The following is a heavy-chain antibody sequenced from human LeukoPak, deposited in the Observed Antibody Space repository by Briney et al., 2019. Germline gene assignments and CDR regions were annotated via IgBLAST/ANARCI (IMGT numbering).Heavy chain of an antibody. V-gene: IGHV3-23*01. Sequence: PGGSLRLSFAASGFTFSSYSMNWVRQAPGKGLEWVSVISGSGGNTYYADSVKGRFTISRDNSKNTLYLQMNSLRAEDTAVYYCAKDQCSSTSCYNAFDIWGQGTMVTVSS. CDR3: AKDQCSSTSCYNAFDI. D-gene: IGHD2-2*02. CDR2: ISGSGGNT. CDR1: GFTFSSYS. J-gene: IGHJ3*02.